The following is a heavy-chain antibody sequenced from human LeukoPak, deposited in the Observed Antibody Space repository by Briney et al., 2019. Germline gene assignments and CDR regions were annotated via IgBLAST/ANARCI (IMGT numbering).Heavy chain of an antibody. CDR3: AKDRRDYMDV. CDR2: IRYDGSNK. Sequence: GGSLRLSCAASGFTFSSYGMHWVRQAPGKGLEWVAFIRYDGSNKYYADSVKGRFTIPRDNSKNTLYLRMNSLRAEDTAVYYCAKDRRDYMDVWGKGTTVTISS. V-gene: IGHV3-30*02. CDR1: GFTFSSYG. J-gene: IGHJ6*03.